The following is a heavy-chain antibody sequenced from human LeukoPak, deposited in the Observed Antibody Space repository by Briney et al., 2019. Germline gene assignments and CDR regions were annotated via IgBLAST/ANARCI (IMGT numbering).Heavy chain of an antibody. V-gene: IGHV3-30*03. D-gene: IGHD5-18*01. Sequence: GGSLRLSCAASGFTFSSYGMHWVRQAPGKGLEWVAVISYDGSNKYYADSVKGRFTISRDNSKNTLYLQMNSLRAEDTAVYYCARGSRGDTWIQLWLFDYWGQGTLVTVSS. CDR2: ISYDGSNK. CDR1: GFTFSSYG. CDR3: ARGSRGDTWIQLWLFDY. J-gene: IGHJ4*02.